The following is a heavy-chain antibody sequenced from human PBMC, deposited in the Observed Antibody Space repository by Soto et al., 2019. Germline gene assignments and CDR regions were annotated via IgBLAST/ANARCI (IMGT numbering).Heavy chain of an antibody. CDR2: ISTTADSI. D-gene: IGHD4-17*01. J-gene: IGHJ4*02. Sequence: PGGSLRLSCAVSGFTFSSYEMNWVRQAPGKGLEWVSYISTTADSIHYADSVRGRFTISRDNAKNSLYLQMNSLRAEDTAIYYCARNSGDYEVYWGQGTLVTVSS. CDR3: ARNSGDYEVY. CDR1: GFTFSSYE. V-gene: IGHV3-48*03.